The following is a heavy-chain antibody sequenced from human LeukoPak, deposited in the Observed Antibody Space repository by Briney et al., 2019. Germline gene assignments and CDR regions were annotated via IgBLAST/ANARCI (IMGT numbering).Heavy chain of an antibody. D-gene: IGHD2-2*02. CDR1: GFSLSTSGVA. CDR3: PHSRRHCGSTSCYIPDNWFDP. CDR2: IYWNEDK. Sequence: SGPTLVNPTQTLTLTCTFSGFSLSTSGVAVGWIRQPPGKALEWLAVIYWNEDKRYSPSLKSRLTITKDTSKNQVVLTMTNMDPVDTATYYCPHSRRHCGSTSCYIPDNWFDPWGQGTLVTVSS. V-gene: IGHV2-5*01. J-gene: IGHJ5*02.